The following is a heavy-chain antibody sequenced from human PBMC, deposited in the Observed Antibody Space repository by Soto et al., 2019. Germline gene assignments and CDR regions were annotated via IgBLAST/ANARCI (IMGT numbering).Heavy chain of an antibody. Sequence: QVQLQQWGAGLLKPSETLSLTCAVYGGSVSSGSYYWSWIRQPPGKGLEWIGEMSHSGGSHFNPSPKSRVTTSVDTSKNHFSLKMSSVTAADTALYYCARVERGTATTVVDAFDIWGPGTMVTVSS. CDR2: MSHSGGS. J-gene: IGHJ3*02. V-gene: IGHV4-34*01. CDR1: GGSVSSGSYY. CDR3: ARVERGTATTVVDAFDI. D-gene: IGHD1-1*01.